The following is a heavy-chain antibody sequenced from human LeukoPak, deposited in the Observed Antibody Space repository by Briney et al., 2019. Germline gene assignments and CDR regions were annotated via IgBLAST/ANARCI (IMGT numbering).Heavy chain of an antibody. J-gene: IGHJ4*02. Sequence: ETLSLTCTVSGVSISSYYWSWVRQAPGKGLEWVSVIYSGGSTYYADSVKGRFTISRDNSKNTLYLQMNSLRAEDTAVYYCARYYYDSSGYEFDYWGQGTLVTVSS. CDR3: ARYYYDSSGYEFDY. CDR2: IYSGGST. D-gene: IGHD3-22*01. CDR1: GVSISSYY. V-gene: IGHV3-66*01.